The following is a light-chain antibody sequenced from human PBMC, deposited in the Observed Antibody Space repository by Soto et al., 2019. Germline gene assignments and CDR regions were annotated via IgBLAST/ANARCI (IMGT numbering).Light chain of an antibody. CDR2: GAC. CDR1: QRVSSN. Sequence: EIVMTQSSATLSVSQGERSTRSCRASQRVSSNLTWYQQKPGQAPRLLVYGACTRATGIPARFSGSVSGTEFTLTIINLQSEDFAVYYCQQYNNWPWTFGQGTKVDIK. V-gene: IGKV3-15*01. J-gene: IGKJ1*01. CDR3: QQYNNWPWT.